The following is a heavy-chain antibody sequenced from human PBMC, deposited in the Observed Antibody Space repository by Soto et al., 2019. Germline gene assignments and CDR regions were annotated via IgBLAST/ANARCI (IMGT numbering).Heavy chain of an antibody. Sequence: QLQLQESGPGLVKPSETLSLTCTVSGGSISSSNYYWGWIRQPPGKGLEWIRSIYHSGTTYYNPSLKSRVTIAVETSKNQFSLILSSVAAADTAVYYCARSEGLYGYPFDYWGQGILVTVSS. D-gene: IGHD5-18*01. V-gene: IGHV4-39*01. J-gene: IGHJ4*02. CDR1: GGSISSSNYY. CDR3: ARSEGLYGYPFDY. CDR2: IYHSGTT.